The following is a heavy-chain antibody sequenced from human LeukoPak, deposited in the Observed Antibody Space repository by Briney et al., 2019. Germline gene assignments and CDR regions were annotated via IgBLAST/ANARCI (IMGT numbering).Heavy chain of an antibody. CDR3: ATINYGDYVDAFDY. D-gene: IGHD4-17*01. CDR1: GFTSSSYE. Sequence: PGGSLRLXCAASGFTSSSYEMNWVRQAPGKGLESVSYISSSGSTIYYADSVKGRFTISRDNAKNSLYLQMNSLRAEDTAVYYCATINYGDYVDAFDYWGQGTLVTVSS. CDR2: ISSSGSTI. V-gene: IGHV3-48*03. J-gene: IGHJ4*02.